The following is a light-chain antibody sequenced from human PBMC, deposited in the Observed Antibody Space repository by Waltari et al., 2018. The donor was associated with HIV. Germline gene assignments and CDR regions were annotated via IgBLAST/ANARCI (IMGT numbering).Light chain of an antibody. CDR1: QSVLYSSNNKNY. J-gene: IGKJ4*01. V-gene: IGKV4-1*01. CDR2: WAS. CDR3: QQYYSNPLT. Sequence: DIVMTQSPDSLAVSLGERATLTCKSSQSVLYSSNNKNYLAWYQQKPGQPPELLIYWASTRVSGVPDRFSGSGSGTDFTLTISSLQAEDVAVYYCQQYYSNPLTFGGGTKVEIK.